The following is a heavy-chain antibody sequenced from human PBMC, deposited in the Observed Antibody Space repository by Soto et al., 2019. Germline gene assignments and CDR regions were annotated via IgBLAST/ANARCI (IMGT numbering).Heavy chain of an antibody. CDR3: AKEKDRIFDY. J-gene: IGHJ4*02. CDR2: ITWDAGSA. CDR1: GFTFDDHT. V-gene: IGHV3-43*01. Sequence: EVQLVVSGELVVRPGGSLRLSCAGSGFTFDDHTMHWVRQAPGKGLEWVSLITWDAGSAFYADSVRGRFTISRDNSKNSLYLQMNSLRTEDSALYYCAKEKDRIFDYWGRGTPVTVSS.